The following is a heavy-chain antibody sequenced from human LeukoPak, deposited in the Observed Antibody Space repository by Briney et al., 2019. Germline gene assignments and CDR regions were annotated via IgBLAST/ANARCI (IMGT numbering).Heavy chain of an antibody. J-gene: IGHJ6*02. CDR1: GYTFTSYG. Sequence: ASVKVSCEASGYTFTSYGISWVRQAPGQGLEWMGWISAYNGNTNYAQKLQGRVTMTTDTSTSTAYMELRSLRSDDTAVYYCARDLYSSSWYVDYYYYGMDVWGQGTTVTVSS. CDR3: ARDLYSSSWYVDYYYYGMDV. D-gene: IGHD6-13*01. CDR2: ISAYNGNT. V-gene: IGHV1-18*01.